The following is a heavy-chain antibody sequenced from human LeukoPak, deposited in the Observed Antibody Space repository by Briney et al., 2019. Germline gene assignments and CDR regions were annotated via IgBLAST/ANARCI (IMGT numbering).Heavy chain of an antibody. CDR3: VSFYETY. V-gene: IGHV3-74*01. J-gene: IGHJ4*02. CDR1: GNYW. CDR2: INSDGSWT. Sequence: GGSLRISCAASGNYWMHWVRQAPGKGLVWVSHINSDGSWTSYADSVKGRFTISKDNAKNTVYLQMNSLRAEDTAVYYCVSFYETYWGRGTLVTVSS. D-gene: IGHD2/OR15-2a*01.